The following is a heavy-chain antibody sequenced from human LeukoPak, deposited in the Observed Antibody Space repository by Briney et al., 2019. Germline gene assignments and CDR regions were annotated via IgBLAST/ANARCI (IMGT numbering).Heavy chain of an antibody. V-gene: IGHV3-23*01. CDR1: GFTFSSYA. D-gene: IGHD5-24*01. CDR2: ISGSGGST. CDR3: ARSEMATITVDY. Sequence: PGGSLRLSCAASGFTFSSYAMSWVRQAPGKGLEWVSAISGSGGSTYYADSVKGRFTISRDKSKNTLYLQMNSLRVEDTAVYYCARSEMATITVDYLGRGTLVIVSS. J-gene: IGHJ4*02.